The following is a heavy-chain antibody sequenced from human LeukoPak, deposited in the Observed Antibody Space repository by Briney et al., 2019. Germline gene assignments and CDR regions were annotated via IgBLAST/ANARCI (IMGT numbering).Heavy chain of an antibody. V-gene: IGHV3-11*01. CDR3: ARVSSWYWRLIYYGMDV. CDR1: GFTFSDYY. Sequence: GGSLRLSCAASGFTFSDYYMSWIRQAPGKGLEWVSYISSSGSTIYYADSVKGRFTISMDNAKNSLYLQMNSLRAEDTAVYYCARVSSWYWRLIYYGMDVWGQGTTVTVSS. CDR2: ISSSGSTI. D-gene: IGHD6-13*01. J-gene: IGHJ6*02.